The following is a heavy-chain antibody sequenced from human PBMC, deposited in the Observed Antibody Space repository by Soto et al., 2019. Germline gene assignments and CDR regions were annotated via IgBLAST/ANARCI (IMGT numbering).Heavy chain of an antibody. D-gene: IGHD3-10*01. CDR3: ARELDGSGKRDWFDP. J-gene: IGHJ5*02. CDR1: GYTFTSYG. V-gene: IGHV1-18*01. Sequence: QVQLVQSGAEVKKPGASVKVSCKASGYTFTSYGITWVRQAPGQGLEWMGWISAYNGNTNYAQKLQGRVTMTTDTSTSTDYRELRSQRSDDTAVYYCARELDGSGKRDWFDPWGQGTLVTVSS. CDR2: ISAYNGNT.